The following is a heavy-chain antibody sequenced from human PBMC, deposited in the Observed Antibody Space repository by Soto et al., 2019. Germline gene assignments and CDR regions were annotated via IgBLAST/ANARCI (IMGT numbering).Heavy chain of an antibody. J-gene: IGHJ4*02. D-gene: IGHD6-13*01. CDR1: GYTFTSYG. Sequence: QVPLVQSGAEVKKPGASVKVSCKASGYTFTSYGISWVRQAPGQGLEWMGWISAYNGNTNYAQKLQGRVTMTTDTSTSTADMELRSLRSDDTAVYYCARVSGIAAAGTVSYYWGQGTLVTVSS. V-gene: IGHV1-18*04. CDR3: ARVSGIAAAGTVSYY. CDR2: ISAYNGNT.